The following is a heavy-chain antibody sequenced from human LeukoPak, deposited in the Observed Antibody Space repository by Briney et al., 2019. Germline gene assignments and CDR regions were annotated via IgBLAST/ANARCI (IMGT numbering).Heavy chain of an antibody. CDR2: IRNNGADQ. V-gene: IGHV3-30*02. D-gene: IGHD3-10*01. CDR1: GYTFNAYG. CDR3: AKDVMHYDSGRPYYMDV. J-gene: IGHJ6*03. Sequence: GGSLKVSCAGSGYTFNAYGMHWVRQAPGKGLEWVTFIRNNGADQFYADSVRGRFTISRDNSKNALYLQMNSLRGEDTPIYYCAKDVMHYDSGRPYYMDVWRKGTTVIISS.